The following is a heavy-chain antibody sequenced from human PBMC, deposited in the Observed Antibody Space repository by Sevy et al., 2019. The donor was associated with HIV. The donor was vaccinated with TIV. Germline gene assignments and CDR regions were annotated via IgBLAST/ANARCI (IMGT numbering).Heavy chain of an antibody. J-gene: IGHJ3*02. CDR3: ARGGIVGAPEDI. CDR2: ISSSSTI. CDR1: GFTFSSYS. V-gene: IGHV3-48*02. D-gene: IGHD1-26*01. Sequence: GGSLRLSCAASGFTFSSYSMNWVRQAPGKGLEWVSYISSSSTIYYADSVKGRFTISRDNAKNSLYLQMNSLRDEDTAVYYCARGGIVGAPEDIWGQGTMVTVSS.